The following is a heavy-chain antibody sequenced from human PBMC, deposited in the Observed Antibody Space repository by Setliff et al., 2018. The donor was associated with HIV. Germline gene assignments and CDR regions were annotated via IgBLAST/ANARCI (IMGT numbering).Heavy chain of an antibody. CDR1: GYSFTSHG. Sequence: ASVKVSCKASGYSFTSHGLHWVRQAPGQGLEWVGWISPYNGITNYAQNLQGRVTIITDTSTSTAYMELRSLRSDDTAVYYCARGSYYDSSGHTLVDFQHWGQGTLVTVSS. V-gene: IGHV1-18*01. CDR2: ISPYNGIT. D-gene: IGHD3-22*01. CDR3: ARGSYYDSSGHTLVDFQH. J-gene: IGHJ1*01.